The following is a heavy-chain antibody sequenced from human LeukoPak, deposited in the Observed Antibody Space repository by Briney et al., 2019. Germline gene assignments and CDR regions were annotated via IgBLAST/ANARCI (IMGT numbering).Heavy chain of an antibody. V-gene: IGHV3-21*06. Sequence: GGSLRLSCAASGFTFSTYSMNWVRQAPGKGLEWVSSISSSSNYIYYADSVKGRFTISRDNAKNSLYLQMNSLRAEDTAVYYCARFWSGHYNFDYWGQGAPVTVSS. CDR3: ARFWSGHYNFDY. CDR1: GFTFSTYS. D-gene: IGHD3-3*01. J-gene: IGHJ4*02. CDR2: ISSSSNYI.